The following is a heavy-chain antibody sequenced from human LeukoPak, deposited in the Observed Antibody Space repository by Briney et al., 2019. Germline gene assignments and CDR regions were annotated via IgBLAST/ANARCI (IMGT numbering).Heavy chain of an antibody. CDR1: GGSISSGGYY. D-gene: IGHD3-10*01. V-gene: IGHV4-31*03. CDR3: ARGGDSGTNYFNY. J-gene: IGHJ4*02. CDR2: NYYSGST. Sequence: PSQTLSLACTVSGGSISSGGYYWSWIRQHPGKGLEWIGYNYYSGSTYYNPSLKSRVTISVDTSKNQFSLKLSSVTAADTAVYYCARGGDSGTNYFNYWGQGTLVTVSS.